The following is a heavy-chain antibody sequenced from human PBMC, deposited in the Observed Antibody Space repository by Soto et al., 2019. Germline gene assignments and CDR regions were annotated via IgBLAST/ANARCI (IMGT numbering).Heavy chain of an antibody. CDR2: IYPGDSDT. D-gene: IGHD6-19*01. CDR1: GYSFTGYW. Sequence: GESLKISCKVAGYSFTGYWLGWVRQMPGKGLQWMGIIYPGDSDTRYSPACQGQVTISADKSISTAYLQWGSLKASDNAMYYCARPSKTGWYYGFDYWGQGTLVNVSS. J-gene: IGHJ4*02. CDR3: ARPSKTGWYYGFDY. V-gene: IGHV5-51*01.